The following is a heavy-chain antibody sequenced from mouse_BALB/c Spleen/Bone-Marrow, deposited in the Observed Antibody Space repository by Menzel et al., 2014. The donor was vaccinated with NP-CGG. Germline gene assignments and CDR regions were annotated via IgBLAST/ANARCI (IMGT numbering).Heavy chain of an antibody. V-gene: IGHV1S81*02. J-gene: IGHJ4*01. CDR1: GYTFTSYY. Sequence: QVQLQQSGAELVKPGASVKLSCKASGYTFTSYYMYWVKQRPGQGLEWIGGINPSIGGTNINEKFKSKATLTVDKSSSTAYMQLGSLTSEDSAVYYCTRYTYGDYAYYYAMDYWGQGTSVTVSS. CDR3: TRYTYGDYAYYYAMDY. D-gene: IGHD2-13*01. CDR2: INPSIGGT.